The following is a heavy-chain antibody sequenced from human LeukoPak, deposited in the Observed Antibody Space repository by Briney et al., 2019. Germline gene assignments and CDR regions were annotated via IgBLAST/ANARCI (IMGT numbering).Heavy chain of an antibody. CDR3: AGEMDIVVVPAAMFHDAFDI. D-gene: IGHD2-2*03. J-gene: IGHJ3*02. V-gene: IGHV4-34*01. CDR1: GASFSGYY. Sequence: SGTLSLTCAVDGASFSGYYWSWIRQPPGKGLEWIGEINHSGSTNYNPSLKSPVTISVDTSKKQFSLKLSSVTAADTAVYYWAGEMDIVVVPAAMFHDAFDIWGQGTMVTVSS. CDR2: INHSGST.